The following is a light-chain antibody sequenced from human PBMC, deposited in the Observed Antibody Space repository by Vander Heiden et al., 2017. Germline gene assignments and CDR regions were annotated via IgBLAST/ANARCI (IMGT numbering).Light chain of an antibody. Sequence: IQMSPTPSSLSPSVGDRVPLTCRASQGISNFLAWFQQKPGQAPKSLISAASIWHSGVPSMFSGSGSGTDFTLTISSLQPEDFATYYCQQDNSYPFTFGGGTKVEIK. J-gene: IGKJ4*01. CDR3: QQDNSYPFT. CDR2: AAS. V-gene: IGKV1-16*01. CDR1: QGISNF.